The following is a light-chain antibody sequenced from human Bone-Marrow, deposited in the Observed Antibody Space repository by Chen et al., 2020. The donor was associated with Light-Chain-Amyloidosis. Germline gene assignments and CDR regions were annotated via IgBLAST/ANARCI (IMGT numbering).Light chain of an antibody. CDR3: QQYENLPYT. V-gene: IGKV1-33*01. CDR1: QDISNY. J-gene: IGKJ2*01. Sequence: DIQMTQSPSSLPASVGDRVPISCQASQDISNYLTWYQQKPGKAPKLLIYDASTLETGVPSRLSGGGSGTDFTFTISSLQPEDLATYYCQQYENLPYTFGQGTKLEIK. CDR2: DAS.